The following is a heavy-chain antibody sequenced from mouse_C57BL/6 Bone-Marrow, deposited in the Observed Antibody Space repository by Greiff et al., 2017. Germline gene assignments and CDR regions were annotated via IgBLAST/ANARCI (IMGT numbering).Heavy chain of an antibody. J-gene: IGHJ2*01. CDR1: GYAFTSYL. CDR2: INPGSGGT. CDR3: ARGYYGSLDY. V-gene: IGHV1-54*01. D-gene: IGHD1-1*01. Sequence: VQLQESGAELVRPGTSVKVSCKASGYAFTSYLIEWVKQRPGQGLEWIGVINPGSGGTNYNEKFKGKATLTADKSSSTAYMQLSSLTSEDAAVYFCARGYYGSLDYWGQGTTLTVSS.